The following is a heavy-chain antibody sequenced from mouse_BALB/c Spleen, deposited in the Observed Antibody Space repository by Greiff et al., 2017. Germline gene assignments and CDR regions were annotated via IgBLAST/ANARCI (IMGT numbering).Heavy chain of an antibody. J-gene: IGHJ2*01. CDR2: ISTYYGDA. Sequence: VQLQQSGAELVRPGVSVKISCKGSGYTFTDYAMHWVKQSHAKSLEWIGVISTYYGDASYNQKFKGKATMTVDKSSSTAYMELARLTSEDSAIYYCARQGYGNFFDYWGQGTTLTVAS. CDR3: ARQGYGNFFDY. CDR1: GYTFTDYA. V-gene: IGHV1S137*01. D-gene: IGHD2-1*01.